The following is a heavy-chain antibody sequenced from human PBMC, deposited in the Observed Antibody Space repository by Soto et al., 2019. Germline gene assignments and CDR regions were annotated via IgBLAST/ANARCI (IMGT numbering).Heavy chain of an antibody. V-gene: IGHV4-31*03. D-gene: IGHD5-12*01. CDR3: AREGGYGIGDVYYFDY. J-gene: IGHJ4*02. CDR2: IYYSGSA. CDR1: GGSISSGGYY. Sequence: SDTLSLTCTVSGGSISSGGYYWSWIRQHPGKGLEWIGYIYYSGSAYYNPSLKSRVTISVDTSKNQFSLKLSSVTAADTAVYYCAREGGYGIGDVYYFDYWGQGTLVTVSS.